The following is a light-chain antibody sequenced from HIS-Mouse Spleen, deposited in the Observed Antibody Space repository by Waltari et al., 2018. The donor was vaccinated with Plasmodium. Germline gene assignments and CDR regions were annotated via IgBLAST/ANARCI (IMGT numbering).Light chain of an antibody. CDR1: QSISSY. J-gene: IGKJ1*01. CDR3: QQSYSTWT. V-gene: IGKV1-39*01. CDR2: AAS. Sequence: DIQMTQSPSSLSASVGARLTITCRASQSISSYLNWYQQKPGKAPKLLIYAASSLQSGVPSRFSGSGSGTDFTLTISSLQPEDFATYYCQQSYSTWTFGQGTKVEIK.